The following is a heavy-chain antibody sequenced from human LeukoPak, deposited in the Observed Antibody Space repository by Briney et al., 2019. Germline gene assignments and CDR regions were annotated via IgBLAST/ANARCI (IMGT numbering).Heavy chain of an antibody. CDR3: AKPLIPVAGTLYFDY. Sequence: ASVKVSCKASGGTFSSYAISWVRQAPGQGLEWMGGIIPIFGTANYAQKFQGRVTITADESTSTAYMELSSLRSEDTAIYYCAKPLIPVAGTLYFDYWGQGTLVTVSS. D-gene: IGHD6-19*01. CDR1: GGTFSSYA. J-gene: IGHJ4*02. V-gene: IGHV1-69*13. CDR2: IIPIFGTA.